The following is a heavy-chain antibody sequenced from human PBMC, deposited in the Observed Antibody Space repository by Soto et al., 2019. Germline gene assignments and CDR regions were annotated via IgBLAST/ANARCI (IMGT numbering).Heavy chain of an antibody. CDR2: INPNSGGT. Sequence: ASVKVSCKASGYTFTCYYMHWVRQAPGQGLEWMGWINPNSGGTNYAQKFQGWVTMTRDTSISTAYMELSRLRSDDTAVYYCARGGDGYNFGAVYWGQGTPVTVSS. J-gene: IGHJ4*02. D-gene: IGHD2-21*01. V-gene: IGHV1-2*04. CDR3: ARGGDGYNFGAVY. CDR1: GYTFTCYY.